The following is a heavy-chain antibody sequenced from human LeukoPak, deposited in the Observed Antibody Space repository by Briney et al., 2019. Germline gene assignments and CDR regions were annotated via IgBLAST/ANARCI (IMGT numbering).Heavy chain of an antibody. J-gene: IGHJ3*02. Sequence: ASVKVSCKASGYTFTGYYMHWVRQAPGQGREWMGWINPNSGGTNYAQKFQGRVTMTRDMSTSTVYMELSSLRSEDTAVYYCAIQSARNHASDIWGQGTMVTVSS. CDR3: AIQSARNHASDI. D-gene: IGHD1-14*01. V-gene: IGHV1-2*02. CDR2: INPNSGGT. CDR1: GYTFTGYY.